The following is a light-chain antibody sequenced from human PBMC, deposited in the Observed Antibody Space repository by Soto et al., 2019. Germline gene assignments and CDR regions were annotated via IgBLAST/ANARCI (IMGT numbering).Light chain of an antibody. Sequence: DIQMTQSPSTLSGSVGDRVTITCRASQTISSWLAWYQQKPGKAPKLLIYKASTLKSGVPSRFSGSGSGTEFTLTISSLQPDDFAVYYCQQRNNWPLIFTFGPGTKVDVK. CDR1: QTISSW. V-gene: IGKV1-5*03. CDR3: QQRNNWPLIFT. J-gene: IGKJ3*01. CDR2: KAS.